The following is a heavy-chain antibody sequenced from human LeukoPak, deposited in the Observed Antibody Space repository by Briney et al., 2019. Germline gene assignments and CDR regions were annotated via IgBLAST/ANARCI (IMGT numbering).Heavy chain of an antibody. D-gene: IGHD3-22*01. CDR1: GFTFSSYS. CDR3: AKDVRDSNPWYG. Sequence: GGSLRLSCAASGFTFSSYSMNWVRQAPGKGLEWVSSISSSSSYIYYADSAKGRFTISRDNAKNSLYLQMNSLRAEDTAVYYCAKDVRDSNPWYGWGQGTLVTVSS. V-gene: IGHV3-21*04. CDR2: ISSSSSYI. J-gene: IGHJ4*02.